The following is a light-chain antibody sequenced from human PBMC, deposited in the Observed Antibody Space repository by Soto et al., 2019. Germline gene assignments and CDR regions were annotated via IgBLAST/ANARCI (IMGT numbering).Light chain of an antibody. Sequence: QSALTQPASLSGSPGQSITXXXXGTSSXVXVYNYVSWYQQHPGKAPKLMIYDVSNRPSGVSNRFSGSKSGNTASLTISGLQAEDEADYYCSSYRXXSTTHYVFGTGTKVTVL. J-gene: IGLJ1*01. V-gene: IGLV2-14*03. CDR1: SSXVXVYNY. CDR3: SSYRXXSTTHYV. CDR2: DVS.